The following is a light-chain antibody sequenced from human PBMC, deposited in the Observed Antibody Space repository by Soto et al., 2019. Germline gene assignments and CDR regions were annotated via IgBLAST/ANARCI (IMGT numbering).Light chain of an antibody. V-gene: IGLV2-14*01. CDR2: DVR. J-gene: IGLJ2*01. Sequence: QSALTKPASVSGSPGQSITISCTGTSSDVGGYDYVSWYQQYPGKAPKLTIYDVRNRPSGVSNRFSGSKSGNTASLTISGLQPEDEADYYCSSYTSSSTVVFGGGTKLTVL. CDR3: SSYTSSSTVV. CDR1: SSDVGGYDY.